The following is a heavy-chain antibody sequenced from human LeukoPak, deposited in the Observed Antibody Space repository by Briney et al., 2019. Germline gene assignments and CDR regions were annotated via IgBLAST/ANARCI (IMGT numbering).Heavy chain of an antibody. D-gene: IGHD3-3*01. Sequence: ASVKVSCKASGYTFTSYDINWVRQANGQGLEWMGWMNPNSGNTGYAQKFQGRVTMTRNTSISTAYMELSSLRSEDTAVYYCARGYEDDFWSGYYRVVFGDYYYGMDVWGQGTTVTVSS. CDR1: GYTFTSYD. CDR3: ARGYEDDFWSGYYRVVFGDYYYGMDV. V-gene: IGHV1-8*01. CDR2: MNPNSGNT. J-gene: IGHJ6*02.